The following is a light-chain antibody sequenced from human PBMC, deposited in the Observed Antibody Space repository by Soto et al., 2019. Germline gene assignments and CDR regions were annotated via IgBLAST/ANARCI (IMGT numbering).Light chain of an antibody. CDR1: QSVRGD. J-gene: IGKJ5*01. CDR2: GAS. Sequence: EIVMMQSPATLSVSPGERVTLSCRASQSVRGDLAWFQQRPGQAPRLVIYGASNRAAGIPDRFSGSGSGTDFTLTVSRLEPEDFAVYYCQQYHWAPDTFGQGTRLEIK. CDR3: QQYHWAPDT. V-gene: IGKV3D-15*02.